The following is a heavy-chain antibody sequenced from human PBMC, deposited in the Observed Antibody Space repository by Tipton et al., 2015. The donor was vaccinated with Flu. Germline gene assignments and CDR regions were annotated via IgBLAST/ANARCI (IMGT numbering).Heavy chain of an antibody. CDR3: ARGYDILTDGGGYFDY. D-gene: IGHD3-9*01. J-gene: IGHJ4*02. Sequence: SLRLSCAASGFAFSSYEMNWVRQAPGKGLEWVSFINPSGTTRYYADSVKGRFTISRDNAENSLYLQMNSLRAGDTAVYYCARGYDILTDGGGYFDYWGQGTLVTVSS. V-gene: IGHV3-48*03. CDR2: INPSGTTR. CDR1: GFAFSSYE.